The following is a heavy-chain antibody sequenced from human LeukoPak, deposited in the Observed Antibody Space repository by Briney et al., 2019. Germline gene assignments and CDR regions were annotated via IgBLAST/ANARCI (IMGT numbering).Heavy chain of an antibody. CDR2: IYPGDSET. J-gene: IGHJ4*02. CDR3: ARRLCSGGTCGFDY. CDR1: GSIFSNYW. D-gene: IGHD2-15*01. Sequence: PGASRQISGDCSGSIFSNYWIGGRRQLPGEGLECMGIIYPGDSETRYRPSFQGEVTISADKSISTAYLQWSSLKASDTAMYYCARRLCSGGTCGFDYWGRGTLVTVSS. V-gene: IGHV5-51*01.